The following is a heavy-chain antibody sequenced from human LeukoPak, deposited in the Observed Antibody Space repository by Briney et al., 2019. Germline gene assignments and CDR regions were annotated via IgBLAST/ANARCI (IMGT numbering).Heavy chain of an antibody. V-gene: IGHV3-23*01. Sequence: QTGGSLRLSCAASGFTFSSYAMSWVRQAPGKGLEWVSAISGSGGSTYYADSVKGRFTISRDNSKNTLYLQMNSLRAEDTAVYYCGRDLAPLVVVITTLDYWGQGTLVTVSS. CDR2: ISGSGGST. D-gene: IGHD3-22*01. CDR3: GRDLAPLVVVITTLDY. J-gene: IGHJ4*02. CDR1: GFTFSSYA.